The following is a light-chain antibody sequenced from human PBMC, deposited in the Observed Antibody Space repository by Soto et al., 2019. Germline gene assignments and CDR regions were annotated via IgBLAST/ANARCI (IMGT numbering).Light chain of an antibody. CDR3: QQRSNWPLFT. CDR1: QSVRSN. V-gene: IGKV3-11*01. Sequence: GWTHSQNTLSLSAVERAALSCSASQSVRSNLTWYQQKPGQAPRLLIYDASNRATGIPDRFSGSGSGTDFTLTISSLEPEDFAVYYCQQRSNWPLFTFGPGSIVDVK. CDR2: DAS. J-gene: IGKJ3*01.